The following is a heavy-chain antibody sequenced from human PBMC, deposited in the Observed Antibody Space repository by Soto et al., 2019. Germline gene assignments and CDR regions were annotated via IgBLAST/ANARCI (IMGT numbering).Heavy chain of an antibody. Sequence: LSLTCTVSGGSISSGGSYWRWIRQHPGKGLEWIGYIYYSGSTYYNPSLKSRVTISVDTSKNQFSLQLSSVTAADTAVYYCARDVNGDYVFDYWGQGTLVTVSS. V-gene: IGHV4-31*03. J-gene: IGHJ4*02. D-gene: IGHD4-17*01. CDR1: GGSISSGGSY. CDR2: IYYSGST. CDR3: ARDVNGDYVFDY.